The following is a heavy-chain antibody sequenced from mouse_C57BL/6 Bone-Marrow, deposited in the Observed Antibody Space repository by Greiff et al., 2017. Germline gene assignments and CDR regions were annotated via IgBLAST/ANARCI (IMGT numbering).Heavy chain of an antibody. J-gene: IGHJ4*01. CDR2: IYPGSGST. CDR3: ARGGYGGYAMDY. CDR1: GYTFTSYW. D-gene: IGHD3-1*01. V-gene: IGHV1-55*01. Sequence: QVQLQQPGAELVTPGASVKMSCKASGYTFTSYWITWVKQRPGQGLEWLGDIYPGSGSTKSNEKFKSKATLTVDTSSRTAYMQLSSLTTDDTAVYYCARGGYGGYAMDYGGQGTSVTVSS.